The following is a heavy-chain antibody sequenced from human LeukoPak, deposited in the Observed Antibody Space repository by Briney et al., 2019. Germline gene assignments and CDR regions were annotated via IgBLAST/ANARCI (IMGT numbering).Heavy chain of an antibody. D-gene: IGHD2-15*01. CDR3: ARDAEERGGTISAVYYFDY. CDR2: ISTSGST. CDR1: GGSISSYY. Sequence: SETLSLTCTVSGGSISSYYWSWIRQPAGKGLESIGHISTSGSTNYNPSLKSRVTMSVDTSKNQFSLKLSSVTAADTAVYYCARDAEERGGTISAVYYFDYWGQGALVTVSS. J-gene: IGHJ4*02. V-gene: IGHV4-4*07.